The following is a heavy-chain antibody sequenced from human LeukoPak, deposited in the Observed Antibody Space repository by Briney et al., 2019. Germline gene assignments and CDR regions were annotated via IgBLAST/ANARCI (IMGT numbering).Heavy chain of an antibody. CDR1: GFSFDDNA. CDR3: ASGSDWDY. Sequence: GGSLRLSCAASGFSFDDNAMYWVRQAPGKGLEWVSLISGDGATTYYADSVKGRFNISRDNSKSSLYLQMNSLRAEDTAVYYCASGSDWDYWGQGTLVTVSS. CDR2: ISGDGATT. J-gene: IGHJ4*02. V-gene: IGHV3-43*02. D-gene: IGHD6-19*01.